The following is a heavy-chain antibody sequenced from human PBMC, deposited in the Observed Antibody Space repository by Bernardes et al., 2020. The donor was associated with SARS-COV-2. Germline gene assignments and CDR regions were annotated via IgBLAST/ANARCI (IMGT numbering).Heavy chain of an antibody. Sequence: ASVKVSCKASGYTFTSYGISWVRQAPGQGLEWMGWISAYNGNTNYAQKLQGRVTMTTDTSTSTAYMELRSLRSDDTAVYYCAREFIAAARSAYYYYGMDVWGQGTTVTVSS. CDR1: GYTFTSYG. D-gene: IGHD6-25*01. V-gene: IGHV1-18*01. CDR2: ISAYNGNT. J-gene: IGHJ6*02. CDR3: AREFIAAARSAYYYYGMDV.